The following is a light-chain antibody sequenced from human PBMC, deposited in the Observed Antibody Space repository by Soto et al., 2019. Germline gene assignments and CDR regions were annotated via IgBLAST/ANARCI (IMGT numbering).Light chain of an antibody. J-gene: IGKJ1*01. CDR3: HQYYNSPRT. CDR2: WAS. V-gene: IGKV4-1*01. Sequence: DIVMTQSPDSLAVSLGERATINCKSSQSVLYSSNNKNYLAWYQQKPGQPPKLLIYWASTRESGVPDRFSGSGCGTDFTLSISGLQAEDVAVYYCHQYYNSPRTFGQGTKVEIQ. CDR1: QSVLYSSNNKNY.